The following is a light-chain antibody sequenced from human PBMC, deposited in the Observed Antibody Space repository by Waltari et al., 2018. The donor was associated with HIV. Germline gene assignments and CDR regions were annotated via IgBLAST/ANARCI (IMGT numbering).Light chain of an antibody. V-gene: IGKV3-11*01. J-gene: IGKJ2*01. CDR1: QSVGTY. Sequence: EIVLSQSPATLSLSPGERATLSCRASQSVGTYLAWYQQKPGQAPRLLIYDASDRATGIPARFSGSGSRTDFTLTISSLEPEDCAVYYCQQRTNWPPYTFGQGTKLEIK. CDR2: DAS. CDR3: QQRTNWPPYT.